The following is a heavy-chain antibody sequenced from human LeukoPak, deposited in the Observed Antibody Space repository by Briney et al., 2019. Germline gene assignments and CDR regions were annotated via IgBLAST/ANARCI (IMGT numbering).Heavy chain of an antibody. CDR1: GGSISSYY. CDR3: ASQRVPTYYFDY. V-gene: IGHV4-59*01. CDR2: IYYRGST. J-gene: IGHJ4*02. Sequence: SETLSLTCTVSGGSISSYYWSWIRQPPGKGLEWIGYIYYRGSTNYNPSLKSRVTISVDTSKNQFSLKLSSVTAADTAVYYCASQRVPTYYFDYWGQGTLVTVSS.